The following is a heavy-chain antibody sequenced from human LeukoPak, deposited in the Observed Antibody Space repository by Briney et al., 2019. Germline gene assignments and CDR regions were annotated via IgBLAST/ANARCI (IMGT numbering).Heavy chain of an antibody. Sequence: ASVKVSCKASGYTFTGYYMHWVRQAPGQGLEWMGWMNPNSGNTGYAQKFQGRVTMTRNTSISTAYMELSSLRSEDTAVYYCASSIAVAGTEFDYWGQGTLVTVSS. D-gene: IGHD6-19*01. CDR3: ASSIAVAGTEFDY. V-gene: IGHV1-8*02. CDR2: MNPNSGNT. CDR1: GYTFTGYY. J-gene: IGHJ4*02.